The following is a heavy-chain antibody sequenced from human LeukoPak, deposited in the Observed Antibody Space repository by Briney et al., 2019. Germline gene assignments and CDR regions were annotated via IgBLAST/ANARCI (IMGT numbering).Heavy chain of an antibody. J-gene: IGHJ4*02. CDR1: GFTFNSYW. CDR3: AKEMDSSSWYATDCDY. V-gene: IGHV3-7*03. D-gene: IGHD6-13*01. CDR2: IKQDGSEK. Sequence: GGSLRLSCAASGFTFNSYWMSWIRQVPGKGLEWVANIKQDGSEKYYVDSVKGRFIISRDNSKNTLYLQMNSLRAEDTAVYYCAKEMDSSSWYATDCDYWGQGTLVTVSS.